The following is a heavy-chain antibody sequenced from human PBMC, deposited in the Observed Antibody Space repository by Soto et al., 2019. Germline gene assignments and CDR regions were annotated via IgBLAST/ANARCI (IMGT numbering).Heavy chain of an antibody. J-gene: IGHJ5*01. Sequence: ASVKVSCKASGYSFTAYYIHWVRQAPGQGLECMGWIKPHSGDTGYTQKFQGRVTMTRDTSISTAYMELSSLRYDDPAMYYCARGSAVGGNSFDSWGQGTVVTVSS. CDR1: GYSFTAYY. V-gene: IGHV1-2*02. CDR3: ARGSAVGGNSFDS. CDR2: IKPHSGDT. D-gene: IGHD3-16*01.